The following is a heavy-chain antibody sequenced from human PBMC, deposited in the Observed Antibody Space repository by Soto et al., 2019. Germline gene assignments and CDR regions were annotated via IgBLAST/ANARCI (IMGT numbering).Heavy chain of an antibody. V-gene: IGHV4-38-2*01. CDR3: ARVFGSNKRPLDY. J-gene: IGHJ4*02. CDR2: IYHSGST. CDR1: GYSISSGYY. Sequence: LSLTCAVSGYSISSGYYWGWIRQPPGKGLEWIGSIYHSGSTYYNPSLKSRVTISVDTSKNQFSLKLSSVTAADTAVYYCARVFGSNKRPLDYWGQGTLVTVSS. D-gene: IGHD1-1*01.